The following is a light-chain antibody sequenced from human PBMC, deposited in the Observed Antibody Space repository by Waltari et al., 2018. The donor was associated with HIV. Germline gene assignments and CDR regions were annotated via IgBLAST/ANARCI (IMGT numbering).Light chain of an antibody. V-gene: IGKV1-39*01. J-gene: IGKJ2*01. Sequence: DIQVAQSPSSLSASVGSRVSITCRASQTIKSFLNWYQQKPGKAPNLLIYATSTLHGGVPSRFTGSGSGTAFTLTISSLRPEDFATYYCQQSYNTPYTFGQGTKLEIK. CDR1: QTIKSF. CDR3: QQSYNTPYT. CDR2: ATS.